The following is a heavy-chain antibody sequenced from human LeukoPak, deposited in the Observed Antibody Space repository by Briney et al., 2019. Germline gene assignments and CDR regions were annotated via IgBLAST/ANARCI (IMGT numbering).Heavy chain of an antibody. CDR1: GFTFGSHG. Sequence: PGGSLRLSCAASGFTFGSHGMHWVRQAPGKGLEWVTFIWYDGSKKYYADSVKGRFTISRDNSKNTLYLQMNSLRAEDTAMYYCARVGGWERYHLDYWGQGTLVTVSS. CDR2: IWYDGSKK. V-gene: IGHV3-33*01. D-gene: IGHD6-19*01. J-gene: IGHJ4*02. CDR3: ARVGGWERYHLDY.